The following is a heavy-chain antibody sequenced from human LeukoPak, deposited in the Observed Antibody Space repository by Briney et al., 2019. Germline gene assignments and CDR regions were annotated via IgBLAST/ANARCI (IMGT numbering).Heavy chain of an antibody. V-gene: IGHV4-59*08. J-gene: IGHJ6*02. CDR2: MYESGTA. CDR3: AILGVDYDYGMEV. D-gene: IGHD2/OR15-2a*01. Sequence: SETLSLTCTVSGVSINSHSWSWIRQPPGKGLEWIGYMYESGTANYTPSLKSRVTISVDTSNNRFSLKLSSVTAADTAVYYCAILGVDYDYGMEVWGQGTTVTVSS. CDR1: GVSINSHS.